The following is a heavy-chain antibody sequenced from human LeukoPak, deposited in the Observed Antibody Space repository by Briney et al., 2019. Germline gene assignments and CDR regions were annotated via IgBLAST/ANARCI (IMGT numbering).Heavy chain of an antibody. J-gene: IGHJ4*02. CDR1: GYTFTSYG. D-gene: IGHD6-6*01. V-gene: IGHV1-46*01. CDR3: ARGGREGSFDY. CDR2: INPSGGST. Sequence: GASGKVSCKTSGYTFTSYGVTWVRQAPGQGLEWMGIINPSGGSTSYAQKFQGRVTMTRDTSTSTVYMELSSLRSEDTAVYYCARGGREGSFDYWGQGTLVTVSS.